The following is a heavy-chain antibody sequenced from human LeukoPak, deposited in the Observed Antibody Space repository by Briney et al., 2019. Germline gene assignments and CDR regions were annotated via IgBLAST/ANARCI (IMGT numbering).Heavy chain of an antibody. CDR3: ARTGTGTRGGYDV. Sequence: GASVKVSCKASGYTFTSYDINWVRQASGQGLEWMGWINPNSGNTGFTQKFQGRVTVTRSTSISTAYMELSSLTSDDTAVYYCARTGTGTRGGYDVWGQGTLVTVSS. CDR2: INPNSGNT. J-gene: IGHJ4*02. V-gene: IGHV1-8*01. CDR1: GYTFTSYD. D-gene: IGHD1-1*01.